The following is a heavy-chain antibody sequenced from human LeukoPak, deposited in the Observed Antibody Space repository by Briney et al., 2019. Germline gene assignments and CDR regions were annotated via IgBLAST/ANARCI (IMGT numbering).Heavy chain of an antibody. CDR2: MNPNSGYT. Sequence: VASVKVSCKASGYSFTSYDINWVRQATGQGLEWMGWMNPNSGYTGYAQRSQGRITMTRNTSISTVYMELSSLRFEDTAIYYCARMTYDGSGPNPNWFDLWGQGTLVTVSS. V-gene: IGHV1-8*01. D-gene: IGHD3-22*01. J-gene: IGHJ5*02. CDR1: GYSFTSYD. CDR3: ARMTYDGSGPNPNWFDL.